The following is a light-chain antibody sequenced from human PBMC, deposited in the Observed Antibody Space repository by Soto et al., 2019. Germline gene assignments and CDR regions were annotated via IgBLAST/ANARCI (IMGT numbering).Light chain of an antibody. J-gene: IGKJ5*01. V-gene: IGKV1-9*01. CDR3: HEHNSYPNT. CDR1: QGLSSD. Sequence: DIQLTQSPSFLSASVGARVTITCRASQGLSSDLAWYQQKPGKAPKLLIYAASTLQSGVPSRVSGSGSGTEFTLTISSLQPEDFATDYCHEHNSYPNTFGQGTRLEIK. CDR2: AAS.